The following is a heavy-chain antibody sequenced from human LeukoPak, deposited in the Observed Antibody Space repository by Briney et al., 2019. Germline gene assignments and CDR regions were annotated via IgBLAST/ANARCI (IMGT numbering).Heavy chain of an antibody. J-gene: IGHJ5*02. CDR2: ISAYNGKT. CDR3: AKDGWFDP. V-gene: IGHV1-18*01. CDR1: GYSFTSYG. Sequence: ASVKVSCKASGYSFTSYGLNWVRQAPGQGLEWMGWISAYNGKTFYAEKFQGRVTMTTDTSTSTAYMELRSLRAEDTAVYYCAKDGWFDPWGQGTLVTVSS.